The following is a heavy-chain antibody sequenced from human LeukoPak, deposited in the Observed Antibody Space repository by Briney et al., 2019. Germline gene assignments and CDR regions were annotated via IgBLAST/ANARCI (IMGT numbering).Heavy chain of an antibody. CDR1: GFTFSNAW. V-gene: IGHV3-15*01. Sequence: GGSLRLSCAASGFTFSNAWMSWVRQAPGKGLEWVGRIKSKTDGGITDYAAPVKGRFTITRDDSKNTLYLQMNSLKTEDTAVYYCTTVFRYSSSWYYYYYYMDVWGKGTTVTVSS. CDR3: TTVFRYSSSWYYYYYYMDV. J-gene: IGHJ6*03. CDR2: IKSKTDGGIT. D-gene: IGHD6-13*01.